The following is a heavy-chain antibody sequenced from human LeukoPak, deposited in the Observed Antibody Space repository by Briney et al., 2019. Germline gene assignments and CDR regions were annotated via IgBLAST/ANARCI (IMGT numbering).Heavy chain of an antibody. CDR1: GFTFSSYG. Sequence: GGSLRLSCAASGFTFSSYGMHWVRKAPGKGLEWVAFIRYDGSNKYYADSVKGRFTISRDNSKNTLYLQMNSLRAEDTAAYYCAKLDSPRWSDEGGYWGQGTLVTVSS. CDR2: IRYDGSNK. CDR3: AKLDSPRWSDEGGY. J-gene: IGHJ4*02. V-gene: IGHV3-30*02. D-gene: IGHD3/OR15-3a*01.